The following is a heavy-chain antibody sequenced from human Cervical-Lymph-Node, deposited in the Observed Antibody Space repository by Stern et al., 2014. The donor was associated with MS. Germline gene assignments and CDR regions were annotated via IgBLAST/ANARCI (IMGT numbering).Heavy chain of an antibody. D-gene: IGHD2-15*01. Sequence: VELVESGGGVVQTGRSLRLSCAASGFTFSSYGMHWVRQAPGQGLEWVAVIWYAGSNTWYAYSVKSLFTISRDNAKNTLYLQMNSLRAEDTAVYYCARDRHDLGYCSGGSCYLPDYWGQGTLVTVSS. CDR2: IWYAGSNT. V-gene: IGHV3-33*01. CDR1: GFTFSSYG. J-gene: IGHJ4*02. CDR3: ARDRHDLGYCSGGSCYLPDY.